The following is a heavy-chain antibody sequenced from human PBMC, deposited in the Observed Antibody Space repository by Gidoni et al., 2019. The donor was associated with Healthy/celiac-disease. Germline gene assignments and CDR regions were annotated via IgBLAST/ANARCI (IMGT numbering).Heavy chain of an antibody. V-gene: IGHV3-73*02. CDR3: ASYGLDTRYYFDY. CDR1: GFTFSGSA. CDR2: IRSKANSYAT. J-gene: IGHJ4*02. Sequence: EAQLVESGGGAVQPGGSLKLSCAASGFTFSGSAMHWVRQSSGKGLEWVGRIRSKANSYATAYAASVKGRFAISRDDSKNTAYLQKNGLKTEDTAVYYCASYGLDTRYYFDYWGQGTLVTVSS. D-gene: IGHD3-10*01.